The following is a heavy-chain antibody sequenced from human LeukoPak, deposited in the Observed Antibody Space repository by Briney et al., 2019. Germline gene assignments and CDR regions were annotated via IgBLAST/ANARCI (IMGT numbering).Heavy chain of an antibody. V-gene: IGHV3-30*04. Sequence: PGRSLRLSCAASGFTFSSYALHWVRQAPGKGLEWVAVISYDGSNKYYSDSVKGRFTISRDNSKNTLYLQMNSLRAEDTAVYYCAASGSYYKAYFGTDVWGKGTTVTVSS. CDR3: AASGSYYKAYFGTDV. D-gene: IGHD3-10*01. J-gene: IGHJ6*04. CDR2: ISYDGSNK. CDR1: GFTFSSYA.